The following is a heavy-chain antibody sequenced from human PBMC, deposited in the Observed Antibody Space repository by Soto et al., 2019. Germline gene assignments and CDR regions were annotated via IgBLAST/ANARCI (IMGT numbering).Heavy chain of an antibody. D-gene: IGHD6-19*01. CDR3: AKGSLGRRTVAGPRGGYYNYGMDV. CDR2: ISYDGSDI. J-gene: IGHJ6*02. V-gene: IGHV3-30*18. Sequence: PGGSLRLSCAASGFTFSSFGMHWVRQAPGKGLEWVAVISYDGSDIYYADSVRGRFTLSRDNSKNTLFLQMNSLRAEDTAVYYCAKGSLGRRTVAGPRGGYYNYGMDVWGQGTTVTVSS. CDR1: GFTFSSFG.